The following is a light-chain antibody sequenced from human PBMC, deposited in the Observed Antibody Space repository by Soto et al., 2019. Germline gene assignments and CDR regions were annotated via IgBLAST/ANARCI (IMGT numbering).Light chain of an antibody. CDR1: QTISRY. CDR3: QQYNTYSSLT. Sequence: QMSQSTSYMSACVGGRVTITCRASQTISRYLNWYQQRPGKAPNLLIYSASSLQSGVPSRFSGSGSGTDFTLTISSLQPDDFATYYCQQYNTYSSLTFGGGTKVDI. CDR2: SAS. J-gene: IGKJ4*01. V-gene: IGKV1-39*01.